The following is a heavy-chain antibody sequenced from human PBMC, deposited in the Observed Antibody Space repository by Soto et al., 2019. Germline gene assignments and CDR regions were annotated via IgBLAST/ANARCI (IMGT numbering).Heavy chain of an antibody. CDR3: AGTYYYGSGSYYGDNWFDP. CDR1: GGSISSYY. Sequence: SETLSLTCTVSGGSISSYYWSWIRQPPGKGLEWIGYIYYSGSTNYNPSLKSRVTISVDTSKNQFSLKLSSVTAADTAVYYCAGTYYYGSGSYYGDNWFDPWGQGTLVTVSS. CDR2: IYYSGST. D-gene: IGHD3-10*01. V-gene: IGHV4-59*01. J-gene: IGHJ5*02.